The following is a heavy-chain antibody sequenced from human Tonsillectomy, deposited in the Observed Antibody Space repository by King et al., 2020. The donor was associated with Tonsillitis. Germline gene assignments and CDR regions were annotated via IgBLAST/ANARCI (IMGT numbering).Heavy chain of an antibody. J-gene: IGHJ3*02. CDR1: GFTFGEYG. V-gene: IGHV3-23*04. CDR3: PRGYCSGGKCYYDAFDI. Sequence: VQLVESGGGLARPGGSLRVSCVVSGFTFGEYGMSWVRQAPGKGLEWVAAISGGGFSTYYAESVEGRFAISRDNSENTLYLQMNTLRAEDTAIYYCPRGYCSGGKCYYDAFDIWGQGTMLTVSS. CDR2: ISGGGFST. D-gene: IGHD2-15*01.